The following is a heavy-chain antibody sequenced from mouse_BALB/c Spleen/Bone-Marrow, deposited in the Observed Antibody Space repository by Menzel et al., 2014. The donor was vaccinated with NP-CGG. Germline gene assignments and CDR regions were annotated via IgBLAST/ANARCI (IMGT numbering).Heavy chain of an antibody. CDR2: IDPANGNT. V-gene: IGHV14-3*02. Sequence: VQLQQSGAELVKPGASVKLSCTASGFNIKDTYMHWVKQRPEQGLEWIGRIDPANGNTKYDPKFQGKSTITADTSSNTAYLQLSSLTSEDTAVYYCARYYYGYYFDYWGQGTTLTVSS. J-gene: IGHJ2*01. CDR1: GFNIKDTY. CDR3: ARYYYGYYFDY. D-gene: IGHD1-1*01.